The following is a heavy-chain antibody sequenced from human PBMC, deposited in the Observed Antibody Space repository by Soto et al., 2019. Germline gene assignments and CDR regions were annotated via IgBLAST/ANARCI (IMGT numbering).Heavy chain of an antibody. D-gene: IGHD3-22*01. CDR3: ARAGQYYDSSGYVN. Sequence: QVKLVQSGTEVKKPGASLKVSCKASGYSFATSGISWVRQAPGQGLEWMGWISVYNGNTNYDLKLHDRVTMTTDTSTTTAYLELRSLRSDDTAVYYCARAGQYYDSSGYVNWGQGTLVTVSS. CDR1: GYSFATSG. V-gene: IGHV1-18*01. J-gene: IGHJ4*02. CDR2: ISVYNGNT.